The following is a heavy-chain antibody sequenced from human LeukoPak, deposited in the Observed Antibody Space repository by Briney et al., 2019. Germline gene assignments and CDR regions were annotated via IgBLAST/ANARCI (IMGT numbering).Heavy chain of an antibody. V-gene: IGHV4-39*07. Sequence: SETLSLTCTVSGGSISSSSYYWGWIRQPPGKGLEWIGSIYYSGSTYYNPSLKSRVTISVDTSKNQFSLKLSAVTAADTAVYYCARDSRFGEYHFDYWGQGTLVTVSS. CDR1: GGSISSSSYY. CDR2: IYYSGST. D-gene: IGHD3-10*01. J-gene: IGHJ4*02. CDR3: ARDSRFGEYHFDY.